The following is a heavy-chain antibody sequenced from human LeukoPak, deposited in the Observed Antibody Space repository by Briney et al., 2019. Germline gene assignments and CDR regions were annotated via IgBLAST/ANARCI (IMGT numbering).Heavy chain of an antibody. Sequence: PSETLSLTCAVYGGSFSGYYWSWIRQPPGKGLEWIGEINHSGSTNYNPSLKSRVTISVDTSKNQFSLKLSSVTAADTAVYYCARVSGMYYYDSSGYYYFDYWGQGTLVTVSS. V-gene: IGHV4-34*01. CDR1: GGSFSGYY. CDR3: ARVSGMYYYDSSGYYYFDY. D-gene: IGHD3-22*01. J-gene: IGHJ4*02. CDR2: INHSGST.